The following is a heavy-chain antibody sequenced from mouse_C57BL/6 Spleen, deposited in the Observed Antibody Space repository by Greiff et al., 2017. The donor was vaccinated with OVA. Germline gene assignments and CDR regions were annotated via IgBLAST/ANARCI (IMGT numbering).Heavy chain of an antibody. CDR1: GFNIKDDY. V-gene: IGHV14-4*01. CDR2: IDPENGDT. J-gene: IGHJ3*01. CDR3: TTSPYSPFAY. Sequence: EVKVVESGAELVRPGASVKLSCTASGFNIKDDYMHWVKQRPEQGLEWIGWIDPENGDTEYASKFQGKATITADTSSNTAYLQLSSLTSEDTAVYYCTTSPYSPFAYWGQGTLVTVSA. D-gene: IGHD2-10*01.